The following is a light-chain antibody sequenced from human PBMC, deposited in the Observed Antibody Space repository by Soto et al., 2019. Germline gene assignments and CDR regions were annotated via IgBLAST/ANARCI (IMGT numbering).Light chain of an antibody. J-gene: IGLJ2*01. CDR3: SSYADGVHLV. CDR1: SSDIGRYNY. Sequence: QSALTQPPSASGSPGQSVTISCTGSSSDIGRYNYVAWYQQHPGKAPKLLIFEVLRRPSGVPDRFSGSKSGNTASLTVSGLQAEDEADYFCSSYADGVHLVFGGGTKVTVL. V-gene: IGLV2-8*01. CDR2: EVL.